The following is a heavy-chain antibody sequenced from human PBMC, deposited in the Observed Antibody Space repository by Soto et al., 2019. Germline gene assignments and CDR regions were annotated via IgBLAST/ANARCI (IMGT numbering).Heavy chain of an antibody. CDR3: AHGSCTSADCYPNPYLDY. V-gene: IGHV2-5*02. CDR1: GFSLSTSAEG. J-gene: IGHJ4*02. Sequence: QITLKESGPTLVNPTQTLTLTCTFSGFSLSTSAEGVGWIRQPPGKALEWLALIYWDGDERYSPSLKSRLTITKDTSKNQVVLTMPNMDPADTATYSCAHGSCTSADCYPNPYLDYWGQGILVTVSS. CDR2: IYWDGDE. D-gene: IGHD2-2*01.